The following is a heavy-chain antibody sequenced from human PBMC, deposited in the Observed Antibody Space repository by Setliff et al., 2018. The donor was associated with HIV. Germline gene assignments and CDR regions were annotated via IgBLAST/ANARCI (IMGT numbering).Heavy chain of an antibody. CDR2: IYHSGST. V-gene: IGHV4-38-2*02. J-gene: IGHJ6*03. CDR3: ARELSHIVGAPRYMDV. Sequence: PSETLSLTCAVSAYSISSGYYWGWIRQPPGKGLEWIGSIYHSGSTYYNPSLKSRVTISVDTSKNQISLKMNSVTAADTAVYHCARELSHIVGAPRYMDVWGKGTTVTVSS. D-gene: IGHD1-26*01. CDR1: AYSISSGYY.